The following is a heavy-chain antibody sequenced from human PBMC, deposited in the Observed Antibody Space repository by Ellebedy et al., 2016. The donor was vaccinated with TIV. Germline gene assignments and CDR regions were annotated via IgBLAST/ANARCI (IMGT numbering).Heavy chain of an antibody. CDR3: ARAYCSSTSCYPAFDI. V-gene: IGHV1-69*13. CDR2: IIPIFGTA. D-gene: IGHD2-2*01. CDR1: GGTFSSYA. J-gene: IGHJ3*02. Sequence: SVKVSCXASGGTFSSYAISWVRQAPGQGLEWMGGIIPIFGTANYAQKFQGRVTITADESTSTAYMELSSLRSEDTAVYYCARAYCSSTSCYPAFDIWGQGTMVTVSS.